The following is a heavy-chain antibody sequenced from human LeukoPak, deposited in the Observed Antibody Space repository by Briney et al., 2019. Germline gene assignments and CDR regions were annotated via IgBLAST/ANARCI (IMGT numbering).Heavy chain of an antibody. D-gene: IGHD3-9*01. J-gene: IGHJ3*02. CDR2: IYTSGST. V-gene: IGHV4-4*07. CDR1: GGSISSYY. Sequence: SETLSLTCTVSGGSISSYYWSWIRQPAGKGLEWIGRIYTSGSTNYNPSLKSRVTMSVDTSKNQFSLKLSSVTAADTAVYYCARVQRGGYFDWLFAFDIWGQGTMVTVSS. CDR3: ARVQRGGYFDWLFAFDI.